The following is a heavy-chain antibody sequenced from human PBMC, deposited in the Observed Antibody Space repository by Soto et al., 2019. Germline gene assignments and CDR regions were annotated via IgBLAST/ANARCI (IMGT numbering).Heavy chain of an antibody. CDR2: ISSSSSYI. CDR3: ARDRGITGTTSDY. CDR1: GFTFSSYS. Sequence: GGSLRLSCAASGFTFSSYSMNWVRQAPGKGLEWVSSISSSSSYIYYADSVKGRFTISRDNAKNSLYLQMNSLRAEDTAVYYCARDRGITGTTSDYWGQGTLVTVSS. V-gene: IGHV3-21*01. J-gene: IGHJ4*02. D-gene: IGHD1-7*01.